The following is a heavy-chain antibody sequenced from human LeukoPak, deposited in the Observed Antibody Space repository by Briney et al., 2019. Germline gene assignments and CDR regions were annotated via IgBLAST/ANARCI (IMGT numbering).Heavy chain of an antibody. CDR2: IKPNSGGT. Sequence: GASVKVSCKTSGYTFTDYYIHWVRQAPGQGLEWMGWIKPNSGGTNYAPKFQGRVTLTRDTSISTAYMELSRLTPDDTAVYYCARAVRDSDYDYYYFDYWGQGTLVTVSS. CDR1: GYTFTDYY. J-gene: IGHJ4*02. D-gene: IGHD5-12*01. V-gene: IGHV1-2*02. CDR3: ARAVRDSDYDYYYFDY.